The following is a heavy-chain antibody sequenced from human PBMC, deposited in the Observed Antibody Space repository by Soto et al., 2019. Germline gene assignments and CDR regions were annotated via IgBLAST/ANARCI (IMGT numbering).Heavy chain of an antibody. D-gene: IGHD3-16*01. Sequence: QVQLQESGPGLVKPSETLSLTCTVSGGSISSYYWSWIRQPPGKGLEWIGYIYYSGITNYNPSLKSRVTISVDTSKNQFSLKLSSVTAADTAVYYCARRYGYAFIWGQGTVVTVSS. CDR2: IYYSGIT. CDR1: GGSISSYY. V-gene: IGHV4-59*01. J-gene: IGHJ3*02. CDR3: ARRYGYAFI.